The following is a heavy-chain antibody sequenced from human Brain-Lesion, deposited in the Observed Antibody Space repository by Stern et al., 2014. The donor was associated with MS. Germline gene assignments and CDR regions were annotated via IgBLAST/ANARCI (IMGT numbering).Heavy chain of an antibody. V-gene: IGHV1-24*01. CDR3: ATLSPGAGGNYYRHFDY. CDR1: GYTLTDLS. CDR2: FDPEDGET. D-gene: IGHD1-26*01. J-gene: IGHJ4*02. Sequence: VQLVESGAEVKKPGASVKVSCKASGYTLTDLSMHWVRQAPRQGLEWMGGFDPEDGETIYAQKFQGRVTRTEDTSTDTAYMELSSLRTEVTAVYYCATLSPGAGGNYYRHFDYWGQGTLVTVSS.